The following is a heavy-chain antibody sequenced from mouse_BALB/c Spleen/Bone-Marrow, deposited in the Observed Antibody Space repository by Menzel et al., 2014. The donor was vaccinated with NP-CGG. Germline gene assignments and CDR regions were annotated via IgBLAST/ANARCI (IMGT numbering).Heavy chain of an antibody. J-gene: IGHJ3*01. D-gene: IGHD2-3*01. CDR1: GFTFSSYG. CDR2: INRNGGTN. V-gene: IGHV5-6-3*01. CDR3: ARGVDDYSWFAY. Sequence: EVQRVESGGGLVQPGGSLKLSCTTSGFTFSSYGLSWVRQTPDKRLEMVATINRNGGTNSYPDSVKGRFTISRDNAKNTLYLQMSSLKSEDTALYYGARGVDDYSWFAYWGQGTLVTVSA.